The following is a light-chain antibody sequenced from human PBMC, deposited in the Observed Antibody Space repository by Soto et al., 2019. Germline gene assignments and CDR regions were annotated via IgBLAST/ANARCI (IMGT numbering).Light chain of an antibody. Sequence: NFVLTQPHSVSESPGKTVTVSCTRSSGRIVSNFVQWYQQRPGSAPTTVIYEDNQRPSGVPDRFSGAIDSSSNSASLTISGLKTEDEADYYCQSFHSSAVIFGGGTKLTVL. J-gene: IGLJ2*01. CDR2: EDN. CDR3: QSFHSSAVI. V-gene: IGLV6-57*04. CDR1: SGRIVSNF.